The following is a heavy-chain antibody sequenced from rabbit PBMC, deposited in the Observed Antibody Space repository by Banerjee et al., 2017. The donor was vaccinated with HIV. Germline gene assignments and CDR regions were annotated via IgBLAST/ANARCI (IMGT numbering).Heavy chain of an antibody. Sequence: QEQLEESGGGLVKPEGSLTLTCKASGFSFSSSYYMCWVRQAPGKGMEWIACIWTSSGIYSARGEKGLFTIPRHNAQNTLYLQLNSLTAADTATYFCARDGGSSYHDYFNFWGPGTLVTDS. D-gene: IGHD5-1*01. V-gene: IGHV1S45*01. CDR2: IWTSSGI. CDR1: GFSFSSSYY. J-gene: IGHJ4*01. CDR3: ARDGGSSYHDYFNF.